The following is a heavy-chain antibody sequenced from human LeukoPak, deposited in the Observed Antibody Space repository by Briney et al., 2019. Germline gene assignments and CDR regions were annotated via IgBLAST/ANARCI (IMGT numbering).Heavy chain of an antibody. V-gene: IGHV3-21*01. CDR3: ARDSGLYYYDSSGYSVSDP. Sequence: GGSLRLSCAASGFTFSSYSMSWVRQAPGKGLEWVSSISSSSSYIYYADSVKGRFTISRDNAKNSLYLQMNSLRAEDTAVYYCARDSGLYYYDSSGYSVSDPWGQGTLVTVSS. D-gene: IGHD3-22*01. CDR2: ISSSSSYI. J-gene: IGHJ5*02. CDR1: GFTFSSYS.